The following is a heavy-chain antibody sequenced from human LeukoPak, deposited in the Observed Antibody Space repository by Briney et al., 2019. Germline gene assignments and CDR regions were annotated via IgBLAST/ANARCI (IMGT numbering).Heavy chain of an antibody. CDR3: ARDDSSSPGDY. J-gene: IGHJ4*02. CDR2: IYTSGST. V-gene: IGHV4-61*02. CDR1: GGSISSGSYY. D-gene: IGHD6-6*01. Sequence: SETLPLTCTVSGGSISSGSYYWSWIRQPAGKGLEWIGRIYTSGSTNYNPSLKSRVTISVDTSKNQFSLKLSSVTAADTAVYYCARDDSSSPGDYWGQGTLVTVSS.